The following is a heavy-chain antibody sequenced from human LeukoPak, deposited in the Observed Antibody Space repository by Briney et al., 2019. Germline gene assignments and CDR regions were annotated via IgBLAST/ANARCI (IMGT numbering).Heavy chain of an antibody. J-gene: IGHJ6*03. CDR3: ARQGHPLEQLVPRGHYYMDV. CDR2: IYPGDSDT. CDR1: GYSFTSYW. Sequence: GESLKISCKGSGYSFTSYWIGWVRQMPGKGLEWMGIIYPGDSDTRYSPSFQGQVTISADKSISTAYLQWSSLKASDTAMYYCARQGHPLEQLVPRGHYYMDVWGKGTTVTVSS. V-gene: IGHV5-51*01. D-gene: IGHD6-6*01.